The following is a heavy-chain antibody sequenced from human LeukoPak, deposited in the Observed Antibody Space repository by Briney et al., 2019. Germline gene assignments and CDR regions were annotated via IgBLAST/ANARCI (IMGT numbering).Heavy chain of an antibody. D-gene: IGHD3-10*01. CDR2: IKSKIDGETT. V-gene: IGHV3-15*01. Sequence: PGGSLRLSCAASGFTFSNAWMSWVRQAPGKGLEWVGHIKSKIDGETTGYAAPVKGRFTISRDDSKNMLYLQMNSLKTEDTAVYYCTTELGLSFGVRYFDHWGQGTSATVSS. J-gene: IGHJ4*02. CDR1: GFTFSNAW. CDR3: TTELGLSFGVRYFDH.